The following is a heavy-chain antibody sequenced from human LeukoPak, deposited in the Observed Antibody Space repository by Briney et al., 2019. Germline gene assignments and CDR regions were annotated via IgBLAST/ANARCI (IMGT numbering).Heavy chain of an antibody. CDR1: GGSISSDSYY. Sequence: PSETLSLTCTVSGGSISSDSYYWSWIRQPPGKGLEWTGYIYYSGSTNYNPSLKSRVTISVDTSKNQFSLKLSSVTAADTAVYYCARRDWYFDLWGRGTLVTVSS. CDR3: ARRDWYFDL. J-gene: IGHJ2*01. CDR2: IYYSGST. V-gene: IGHV4-61*01.